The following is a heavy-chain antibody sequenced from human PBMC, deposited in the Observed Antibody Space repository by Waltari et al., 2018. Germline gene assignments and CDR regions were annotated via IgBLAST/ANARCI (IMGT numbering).Heavy chain of an antibody. CDR1: GGSISSSSYY. D-gene: IGHD1-26*01. V-gene: IGHV4-39*07. J-gene: IGHJ5*02. CDR3: ARGGAYNWFDP. Sequence: QLHLPESGPELVKPSETLSVPCTVSGGSISSSSYYWCWIRQPPGKGLEWIGSIYYSRSTYYNPSLKSRVTISVDTSKNQFSLKLSSVTAADTAVYYCARGGAYNWFDPWGQGTLVTVSS. CDR2: IYYSRST.